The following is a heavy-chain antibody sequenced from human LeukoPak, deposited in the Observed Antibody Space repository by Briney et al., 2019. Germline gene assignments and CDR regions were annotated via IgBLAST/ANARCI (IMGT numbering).Heavy chain of an antibody. J-gene: IGHJ6*02. CDR1: GGSISGHY. CDR3: ARFGVDYDMDV. Sequence: SETLSLTCSVSGGSISGHYWTWIRQPPGKGLEWIGQIHYIGKPVYNPSLKSRITISVDTSKNQVSLQVSSVTAADSAIYYCARFGVDYDMDVWGHGTTVTVFS. CDR2: IHYIGKP. V-gene: IGHV4-59*11. D-gene: IGHD3-16*01.